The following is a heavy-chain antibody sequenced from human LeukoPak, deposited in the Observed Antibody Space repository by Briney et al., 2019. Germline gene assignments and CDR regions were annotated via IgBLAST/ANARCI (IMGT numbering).Heavy chain of an antibody. CDR3: ARAFN. Sequence: PGGSLRLSCTASGFTFSDHYMTWIRQAPGKGLEWVSYISSSGSDTDYRDSVKGRFTISRDNAKKSLFLQMNSLRVKDTAVYYCARAFNWGRGTQVTVSS. J-gene: IGHJ4*02. CDR1: GFTFSDHY. V-gene: IGHV3-11*06. CDR2: ISSSGSDT.